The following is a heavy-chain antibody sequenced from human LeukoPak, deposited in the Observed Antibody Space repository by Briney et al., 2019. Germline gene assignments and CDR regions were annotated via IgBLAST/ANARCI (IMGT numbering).Heavy chain of an antibody. Sequence: GRSLRLSCAASGFIFSRYGMQWVRQAPGKGLEWVAVIWDDGNKKCYADSVKGRFSISRDNSQNMLFLHMNSLRPEDTAVYYCARGRLQLAQYFDYWGQGTLVAVSS. CDR2: IWDDGNKK. V-gene: IGHV3-33*01. CDR1: GFIFSRYG. D-gene: IGHD6-25*01. J-gene: IGHJ4*02. CDR3: ARGRLQLAQYFDY.